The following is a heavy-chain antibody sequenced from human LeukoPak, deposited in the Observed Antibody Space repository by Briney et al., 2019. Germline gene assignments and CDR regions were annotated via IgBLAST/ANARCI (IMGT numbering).Heavy chain of an antibody. CDR3: ARSTHSWFGGFEF. V-gene: IGHV3-21*01. D-gene: IGHD3-10*01. CDR2: ISRGSSHI. CDR1: GFSFSNYA. Sequence: AGSLRLSCETSGFSFSNYAMSWVRQLPGKGLEWVSSISRGSSHIYYAESMKGRFTMSRDNSKNSVTLEMTSLRVEDTAVYYCARSTHSWFGGFEFWGQGTLVTVAS. J-gene: IGHJ5*01.